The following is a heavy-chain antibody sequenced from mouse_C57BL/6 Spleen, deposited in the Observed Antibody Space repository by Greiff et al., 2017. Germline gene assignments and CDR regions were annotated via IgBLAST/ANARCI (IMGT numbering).Heavy chain of an antibody. CDR1: GYSFTGYY. CDR3: ARTPPTVDYFDG. Sequence: DVKLQESGPELVKPGASVKISCKASGYSFTGYYMNWVKQSTEKSLEWIGEFNPSTGGTTYNQKFKAKATLTVDKSSSTAYMQLKSLTSEDSAVYYCARTPPTVDYFDGWGTGTTVTVSS. CDR2: FNPSTGGT. J-gene: IGHJ1*03. V-gene: IGHV1-42*01. D-gene: IGHD1-1*01.